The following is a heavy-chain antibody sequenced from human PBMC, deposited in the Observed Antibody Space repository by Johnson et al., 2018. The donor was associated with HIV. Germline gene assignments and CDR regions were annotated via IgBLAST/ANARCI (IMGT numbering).Heavy chain of an antibody. Sequence: VESGGGAVQPGTSLRLSCAASGFTFNRYAMHWVRQAPGKGLEWVSVIWYDGSTEYYADSVKGRFTISRDNSKNTLYLHMNSLRVEDTAVYYCAKGQVARGAFDIWGQGTMVTVSS. CDR2: IWYDGSTE. J-gene: IGHJ3*02. CDR1: GFTFNRYA. CDR3: AKGQVARGAFDI. V-gene: IGHV3-33*06.